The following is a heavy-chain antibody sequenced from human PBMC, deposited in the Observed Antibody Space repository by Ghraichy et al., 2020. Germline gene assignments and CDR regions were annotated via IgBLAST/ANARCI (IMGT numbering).Heavy chain of an antibody. CDR1: GFTFSSFE. V-gene: IGHV3-48*03. D-gene: IGHD1-14*01. CDR3: VRENRHADNNGNFDY. CDR2: IDKSGSRI. J-gene: IGHJ4*02. Sequence: GESLNISCEASGFTFSSFEMHWVRQAPGKGLEWLSYIDKSGSRIIYADFVKGRFTVSRDNTKNSLYLEIHSLRAEDTAVYHCVRENRHADNNGNFDYCGQGSLVTVSS.